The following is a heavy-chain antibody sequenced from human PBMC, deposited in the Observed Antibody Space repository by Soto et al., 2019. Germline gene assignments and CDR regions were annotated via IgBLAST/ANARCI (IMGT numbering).Heavy chain of an antibody. D-gene: IGHD2-2*01. CDR2: ITARADTT. J-gene: IGHJ3*02. CDR1: AFTFRSYA. Sequence: EEHLLESGGGLVRPGGALRLSCAASAFTFRSYAMSWVRQAPGKGLEWVSAITARADTTYYADSVKGRFTISRDNSKNTLYLRMNSLRAEDTAVYYCAKVRPLRDCTSTSCLGAFDIRGQGTMVTVS. V-gene: IGHV3-23*01. CDR3: AKVRPLRDCTSTSCLGAFDI.